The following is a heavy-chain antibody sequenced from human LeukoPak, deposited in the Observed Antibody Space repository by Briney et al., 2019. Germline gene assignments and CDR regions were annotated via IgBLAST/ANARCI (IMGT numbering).Heavy chain of an antibody. J-gene: IGHJ1*01. CDR2: ISSSGSTI. Sequence: GGSLRLSCAASGFTFSDYYMSWIRQAPGEGLEWVSYISSSGSTIYYADSVKGRFTISRNNAKNSLYLQMNSLRAEDTAVYYCARAYCSGGSCYPEYFQHWGQGTLVTVSS. CDR3: ARAYCSGGSCYPEYFQH. D-gene: IGHD2-15*01. V-gene: IGHV3-11*04. CDR1: GFTFSDYY.